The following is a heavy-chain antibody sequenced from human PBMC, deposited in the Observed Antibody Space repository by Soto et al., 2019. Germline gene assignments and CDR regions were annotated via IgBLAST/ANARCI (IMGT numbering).Heavy chain of an antibody. Sequence: EVQLVESGGGLVTPGGSLRLSCVASGFTFSSYTMDWVRQAPGKGLVWVSSISASSTYIYYTDSLRGRFSISRDNAKNSLYLQMNSLRAEDTAVYYCARNFGDYGDYDKWGPGSLVTVSS. CDR2: ISASSTYI. D-gene: IGHD4-17*01. V-gene: IGHV3-21*02. J-gene: IGHJ4*02. CDR1: GFTFSSYT. CDR3: ARNFGDYGDYDK.